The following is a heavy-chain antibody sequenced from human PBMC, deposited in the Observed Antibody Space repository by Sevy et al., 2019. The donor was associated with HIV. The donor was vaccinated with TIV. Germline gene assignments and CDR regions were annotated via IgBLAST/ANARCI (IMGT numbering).Heavy chain of an antibody. CDR1: GGSISSSSYY. CDR2: IYYSGST. V-gene: IGHV4-39*01. CDR3: ARRGGDTAMAPNYYFDY. D-gene: IGHD5-18*01. J-gene: IGHJ4*02. Sequence: SETLSLTCTVSGGSISSSSYYWGWIRQPPGKGLEWIGSIYYSGSTYYNPSLKSRVTISVDTSKNQFSLKLSSVTAAETAVYYCARRGGDTAMAPNYYFDYWGQGTLVTVSS.